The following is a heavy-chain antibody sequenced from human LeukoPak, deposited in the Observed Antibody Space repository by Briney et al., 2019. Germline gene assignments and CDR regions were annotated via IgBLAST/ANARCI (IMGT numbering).Heavy chain of an antibody. J-gene: IGHJ4*02. Sequence: SETLSLTCTVSGGSISSSSYYWGWIRQPPGKGLEWIGSIYYSGSTYYNPSLKSRVTISVDTSKIQFSLKLSSVTAADTAVYYCAAGDPVYFDYWGQGILVTVSS. CDR2: IYYSGST. CDR3: AAGDPVYFDY. CDR1: GGSISSSSYY. D-gene: IGHD4-17*01. V-gene: IGHV4-39*01.